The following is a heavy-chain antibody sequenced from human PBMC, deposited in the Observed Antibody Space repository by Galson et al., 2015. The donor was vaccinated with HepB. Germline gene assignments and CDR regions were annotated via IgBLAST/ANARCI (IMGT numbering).Heavy chain of an antibody. CDR3: ARDERQYYDILTGLGGPGDAFDI. Sequence: SLRLSCAASGFTFSSYSMNWVRQAPGKGLEWVSSISSSSSYIYYADSVKGRFTISRDNAKNSLYLQMNSLRAEDTAVYYCARDERQYYDILTGLGGPGDAFDIWGQGTMVTVSS. D-gene: IGHD3-9*01. J-gene: IGHJ3*02. V-gene: IGHV3-21*01. CDR1: GFTFSSYS. CDR2: ISSSSSYI.